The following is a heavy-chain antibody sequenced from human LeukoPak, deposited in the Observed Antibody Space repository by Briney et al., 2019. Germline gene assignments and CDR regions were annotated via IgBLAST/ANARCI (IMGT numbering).Heavy chain of an antibody. CDR3: ARVVGFGDYPFDY. CDR1: GYTFSGHY. Sequence: GASVKVSCKASGYTFSGHYMHWVRQAPGQGLEWMGRIYPNSGGTNYAQKFQGRVTMTRDTSISTAYMELRRLKSDDTAMYYCARVVGFGDYPFDYWGQGTLVTVSS. CDR2: IYPNSGGT. J-gene: IGHJ4*02. V-gene: IGHV1-2*06. D-gene: IGHD4-17*01.